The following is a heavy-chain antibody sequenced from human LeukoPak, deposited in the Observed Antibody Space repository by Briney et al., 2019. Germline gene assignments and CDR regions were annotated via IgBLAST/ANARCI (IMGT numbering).Heavy chain of an antibody. CDR2: IKQDGSEK. CDR1: GFTFSSYW. D-gene: IGHD2-21*01. Sequence: GGSLRLSCAASGFTFSSYWMSWVRQAPGKGLEWVANIKQDGSEKYYVDSVKGRFTISKDNAKNSLYLQMNSLRVEDTAVYYCARVVFPARVSDDGGQGTLVTVSS. V-gene: IGHV3-7*01. J-gene: IGHJ4*02. CDR3: ARVVFPARVSDD.